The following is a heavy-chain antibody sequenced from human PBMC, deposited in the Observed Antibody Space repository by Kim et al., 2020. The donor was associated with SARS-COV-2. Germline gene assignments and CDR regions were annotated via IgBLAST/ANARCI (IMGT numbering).Heavy chain of an antibody. V-gene: IGHV5-10-1*01. CDR2: IDPSDSYT. Sequence: GESLKISCKGSGYSFTSYWISWVRQMPGKGLEWMGRIDPSDSYTNYSPSFQGHVTISADKSISTAYLRWSSLKASDTAMYYCARHKWSRITMIVVPQRGGAFDIWGQGTMVTVSS. D-gene: IGHD3-22*01. CDR1: GYSFTSYW. J-gene: IGHJ3*02. CDR3: ARHKWSRITMIVVPQRGGAFDI.